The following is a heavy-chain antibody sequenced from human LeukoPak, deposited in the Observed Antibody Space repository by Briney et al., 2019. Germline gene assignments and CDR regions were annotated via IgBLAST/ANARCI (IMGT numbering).Heavy chain of an antibody. CDR1: GFTFSDYW. CDR3: ARDSGKARSDY. D-gene: IGHD4-23*01. J-gene: IGHJ4*02. Sequence: GGSLRLSCVASGFTFSDYWMTWVRQAPGKGLEWVANIKQNGGERYYVDSVKGRFTISRDNAKNSLYLQMNSLRAKDTAVYYCARDSGKARSDYWGQGALVTVSS. CDR2: IKQNGGER. V-gene: IGHV3-7*03.